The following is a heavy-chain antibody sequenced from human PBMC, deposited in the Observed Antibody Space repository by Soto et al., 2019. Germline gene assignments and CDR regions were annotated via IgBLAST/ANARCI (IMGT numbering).Heavy chain of an antibody. Sequence: GESLKISCKGSGYSFTSYWISWVHQMPGKGLEWMGRIDPSDSYTNYSPSFQGHVTISADKSISTAYLQWSSLKASDTAMYYCARRRELAYCGGDCYSFDPWGQGTLVTVSS. D-gene: IGHD2-21*02. CDR1: GYSFTSYW. CDR3: ARRRELAYCGGDCYSFDP. CDR2: IDPSDSYT. V-gene: IGHV5-10-1*01. J-gene: IGHJ5*02.